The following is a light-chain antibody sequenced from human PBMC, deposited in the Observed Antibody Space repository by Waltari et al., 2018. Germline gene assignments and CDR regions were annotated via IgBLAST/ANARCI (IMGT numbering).Light chain of an antibody. Sequence: QSVLTQPPPASGTPGQRVTISCSGRGSNSAINTVHWYHHLPGTAPKLFIFNNNRLPSGVPDRFSGSRSGTSASLAISGRQSGDEADYYCAAWDDTLNAYVFGTGTKVTVL. CDR1: GSNSAINT. J-gene: IGLJ1*01. V-gene: IGLV1-44*01. CDR2: NNN. CDR3: AAWDDTLNAYV.